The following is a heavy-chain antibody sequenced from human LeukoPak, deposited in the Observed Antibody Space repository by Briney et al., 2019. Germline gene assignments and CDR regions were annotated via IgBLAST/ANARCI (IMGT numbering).Heavy chain of an antibody. V-gene: IGHV3-33*06. CDR3: AKGGYCSGTGCYVGWFDP. Sequence: GGSLRLSCAASGFTFSSYVMHWVRQAPGKGLEWVSVIRCDGSNKYYADSVKGRFTISRDNSKNTLSLQMNSLRAEDTAVYYCAKGGYCSGTGCYVGWFDPWGQGTLVTVSS. J-gene: IGHJ5*02. D-gene: IGHD2-2*01. CDR2: IRCDGSNK. CDR1: GFTFSSYV.